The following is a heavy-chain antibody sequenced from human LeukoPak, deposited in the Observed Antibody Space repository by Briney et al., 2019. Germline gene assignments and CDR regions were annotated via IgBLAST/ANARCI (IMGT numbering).Heavy chain of an antibody. CDR1: GFTFSSYA. CDR3: ARAGANYDILTGYYMGFDY. V-gene: IGHV3-30-3*01. Sequence: PGGSLRLSCAASGFTFSSYAMHWVRQAPGKGLEWVAVISYDGSSKYYADSVKGRFTISRDNSKNTLYLQMNSLRAEDTAVYYCARAGANYDILTGYYMGFDYWGQGTLVTVSS. D-gene: IGHD3-9*01. CDR2: ISYDGSSK. J-gene: IGHJ4*02.